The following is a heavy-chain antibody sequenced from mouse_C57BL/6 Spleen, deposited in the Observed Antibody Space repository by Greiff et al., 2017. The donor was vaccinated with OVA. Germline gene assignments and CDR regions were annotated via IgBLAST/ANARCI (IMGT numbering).Heavy chain of an antibody. D-gene: IGHD1-1*01. Sequence: VTLKESGPGILQSSQTLSLTCSFSGFSLSTSGMGVSWIRQPSGKGLEWLAHIYWDDDKRYNPSLKSRLTISKDTSRNQVFLKITSVDTADTATYYCARRPHYYGSSSYAMDYWGQGTSVTVSS. CDR3: ARRPHYYGSSSYAMDY. CDR2: IYWDDDK. J-gene: IGHJ4*01. CDR1: GFSLSTSGMG. V-gene: IGHV8-12*01.